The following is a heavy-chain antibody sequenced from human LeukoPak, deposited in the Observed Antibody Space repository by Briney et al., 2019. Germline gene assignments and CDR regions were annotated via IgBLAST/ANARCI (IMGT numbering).Heavy chain of an antibody. CDR1: GLMFSSNW. CDR3: AKEGRSLQTY. Sequence: GESLRLSCAASGLMFSSNWMSWVRLAPGKGLEWVANIKEDGTETYYVDSVKGRFTISRDNAKNSLYLQMNSLRVEDTAVYYCAKEGRSLQTYWGQGTLVTVSS. CDR2: IKEDGTET. J-gene: IGHJ4*02. V-gene: IGHV3-7*03. D-gene: IGHD5-24*01.